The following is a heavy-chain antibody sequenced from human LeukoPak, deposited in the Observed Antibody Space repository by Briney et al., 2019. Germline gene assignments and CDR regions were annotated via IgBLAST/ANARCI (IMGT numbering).Heavy chain of an antibody. D-gene: IGHD4-17*01. CDR2: INHSEST. CDR3: ARATTVTTLDY. CDR1: GFTFSSYG. Sequence: GSLRLSCAASGFTFSSYGMHWIRQPPGKGLEWIGEINHSESTNYNPSLKSRVTISVDTSKNQFSLKLSSVTAADTAVYYCARATTVTTLDYWGQGTLVTVSS. J-gene: IGHJ4*02. V-gene: IGHV4-34*01.